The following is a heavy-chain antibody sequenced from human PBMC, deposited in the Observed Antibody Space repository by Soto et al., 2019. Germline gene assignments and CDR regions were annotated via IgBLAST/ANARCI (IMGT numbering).Heavy chain of an antibody. CDR2: INQDGGAK. J-gene: IGHJ4*02. D-gene: IGHD2-2*01. V-gene: IGHV3-7*01. Sequence: GGSLRLSCAASGFTVSSYWMSWVRQVPGKGLEWVANINQDGGAKDYVDSVKGRFTISRDNARNSLYLQMNSLRAEDTAIYYCAPYPPPTAVTYWGQGTLVTVSS. CDR3: APYPPPTAVTY. CDR1: GFTVSSYW.